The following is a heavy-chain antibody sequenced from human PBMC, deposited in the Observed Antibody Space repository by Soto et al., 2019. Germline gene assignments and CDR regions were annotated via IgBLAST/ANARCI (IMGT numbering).Heavy chain of an antibody. CDR2: IDPSGGKT. Sequence: ASVKVSCKASGYTFTRDQIHWVRQAPGQGLEWMGMIDPSGGKTNYAQKFQGRVTMTRDTSTSTVYMALSSLRSEDTAIYFCGRVMRSLLSITALDTWGQGTLVTVSS. CDR3: GRVMRSLLSITALDT. J-gene: IGHJ5*02. CDR1: GYTFTRDQ. D-gene: IGHD3-10*01. V-gene: IGHV1-46*01.